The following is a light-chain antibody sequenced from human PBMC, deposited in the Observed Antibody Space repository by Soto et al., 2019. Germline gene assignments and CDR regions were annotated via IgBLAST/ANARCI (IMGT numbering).Light chain of an antibody. CDR3: GSWDSSLSAYV. CDR1: SSNIGGNS. CDR2: DDS. V-gene: IGLV1-51*01. Sequence: QSVLAQPPSVSAAPGRKVTISCSGSSSNIGGNSVSWYQQLPGTAPKLLIYDDSKRPSGIPDRFSGSKSGTSATLGITGFQTGDEADYYCGSWDSSLSAYVFGTGTKVTVL. J-gene: IGLJ1*01.